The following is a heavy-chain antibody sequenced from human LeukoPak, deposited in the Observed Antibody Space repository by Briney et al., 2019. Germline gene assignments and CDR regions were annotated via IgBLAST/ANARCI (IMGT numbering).Heavy chain of an antibody. CDR1: GFTFSSYG. CDR3: ARGDYDFWRRGEYFQH. J-gene: IGHJ1*01. V-gene: IGHV3-33*01. Sequence: GGSLRLSCAASGFTFSSYGMHWVRQAPGKGLEWVAVIWYDGSNKYYADSVKGRFTISRDNSKNTLYPQMNSLRAEDTAVYYCARGDYDFWRRGEYFQHWGQGTLVTVSS. D-gene: IGHD3-3*01. CDR2: IWYDGSNK.